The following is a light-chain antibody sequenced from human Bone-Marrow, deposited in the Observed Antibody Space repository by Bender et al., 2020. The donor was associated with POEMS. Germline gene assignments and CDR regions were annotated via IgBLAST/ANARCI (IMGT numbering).Light chain of an antibody. V-gene: IGLV3-21*04. Sequence: SYVLTQPPSVSVAPGQTARLTCGGDNIRSKTVNWYQQKPGQAPVLVIFYDTDRPSGIPERFSGSNSGNTATLTISRAEAGDEADYYCQLWDSSSDLVVFGGGTKVTVL. CDR1: NIRSKT. CDR3: QLWDSSSDLVV. CDR2: YDT. J-gene: IGLJ2*01.